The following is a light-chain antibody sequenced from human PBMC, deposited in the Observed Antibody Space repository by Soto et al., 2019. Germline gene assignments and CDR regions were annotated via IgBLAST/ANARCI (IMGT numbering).Light chain of an antibody. J-gene: IGKJ2*01. CDR3: QHYDNLPPYI. CDR2: GAS. CDR1: QSVNNNY. Sequence: EIVLTQSPATLSLSPGERATLACRASQSVNNNYLAWYQQKPDQAPRLLIYGASSRAAGIPDRFGGSGSGTDFTLTISRLEPEDVATYYCQHYDNLPPYIFGQGTKLDIK. V-gene: IGKV3-20*01.